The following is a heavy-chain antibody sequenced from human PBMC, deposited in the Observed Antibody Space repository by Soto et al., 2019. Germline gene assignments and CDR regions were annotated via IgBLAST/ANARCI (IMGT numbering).Heavy chain of an antibody. V-gene: IGHV3-53*01. D-gene: IGHD2-15*01. CDR2: IYSGGST. Sequence: EVQLVESGGGLIQPGGSLRLSCAASGFTVSSNYMSWVRQAPGKGLECVSVIYSGGSTYYADSVKGRFTISSDNPKNTLYLQMNSMSAEDTAVYYCAREPGYGYNHDAFAIWGQGTMVTVSS. CDR3: AREPGYGYNHDAFAI. J-gene: IGHJ3*02. CDR1: GFTVSSNY.